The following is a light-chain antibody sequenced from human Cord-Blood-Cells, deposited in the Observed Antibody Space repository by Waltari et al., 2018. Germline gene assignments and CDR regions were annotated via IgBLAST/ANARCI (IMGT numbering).Light chain of an antibody. V-gene: IGKV3-20*01. Sequence: EIVLTQSPGTLSLSPGERATLSCRASQSVSSSYLAWYQQKPGQAPRLLIYGASSRATGIADRFSGSGSGTDCTRTISRLEPEDVAVYYWQQYGSSPWTFGQGTKVEIK. J-gene: IGKJ1*01. CDR1: QSVSSSY. CDR2: GAS. CDR3: QQYGSSPWT.